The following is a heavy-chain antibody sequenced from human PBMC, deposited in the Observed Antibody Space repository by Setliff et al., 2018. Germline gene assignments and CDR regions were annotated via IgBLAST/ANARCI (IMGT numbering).Heavy chain of an antibody. CDR2: IYYSGST. CDR1: GGSISSSSYY. D-gene: IGHD3-3*01. CDR3: ARRSNLEATIFSGAFDI. Sequence: ASETLSLTCTVSGGSISSSSYYWGWIRQPPGKGLEWIGSIYYSGSTYYNPSLKSRVTISVDTSKNQFSLKLSSVTAADTAVYYCARRSNLEATIFSGAFDIWGQGTMVTVSS. V-gene: IGHV4-39*01. J-gene: IGHJ3*02.